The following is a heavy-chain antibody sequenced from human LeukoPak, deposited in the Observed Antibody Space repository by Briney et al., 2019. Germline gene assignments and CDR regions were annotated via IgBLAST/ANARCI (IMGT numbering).Heavy chain of an antibody. Sequence: ASVKVSCKASGYTFTGYYMHWVRQAPGQGLEWMGWINPNSGGTNYAQKFQGRVTMTRDTSVSTAYMELSRLRSDDTAVYYCARGSWELPQGYYYGMDVWGQGTTVTVFS. CDR3: ARGSWELPQGYYYGMDV. D-gene: IGHD1-26*01. CDR1: GYTFTGYY. CDR2: INPNSGGT. V-gene: IGHV1-2*02. J-gene: IGHJ6*02.